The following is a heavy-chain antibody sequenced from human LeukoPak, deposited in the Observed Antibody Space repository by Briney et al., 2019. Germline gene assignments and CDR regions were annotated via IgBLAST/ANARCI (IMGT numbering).Heavy chain of an antibody. V-gene: IGHV3-23*01. Sequence: QSGGFLRLSCAASGFTFSSYAMSWVRQAPGKGLEWVSAISGSGGSTYYADSVKGRFTISRDNSRNTLYLQMNSLRAEDTAVYYCAKVEQFGGYHPHFDYWGQGTLVTVPS. CDR3: AKVEQFGGYHPHFDY. CDR2: ISGSGGST. J-gene: IGHJ4*02. CDR1: GFTFSSYA. D-gene: IGHD3-22*01.